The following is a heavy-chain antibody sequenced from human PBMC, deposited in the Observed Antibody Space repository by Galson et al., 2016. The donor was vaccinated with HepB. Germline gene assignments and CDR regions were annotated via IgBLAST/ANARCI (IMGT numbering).Heavy chain of an antibody. V-gene: IGHV4-59*01. CDR1: GASISGYY. J-gene: IGHJ6*02. D-gene: IGHD6-19*01. CDR2: IFYSGRT. CDR3: ARDDSGGWYGFHYGMDV. Sequence: SATLSLTCTVSGASISGYYLSWIRQPPGKGLEWIGYIFYSGRTNYNPSLKSRVTISVDTSTNQFSLKLSSVTAADTAVYYCARDDSGGWYGFHYGMDVWGQGTTVTVSS.